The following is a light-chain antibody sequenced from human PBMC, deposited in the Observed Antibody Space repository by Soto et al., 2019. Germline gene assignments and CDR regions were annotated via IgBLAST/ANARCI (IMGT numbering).Light chain of an antibody. V-gene: IGKV3-20*01. CDR1: QSISNNF. CDR3: QQYDSSPPIS. CDR2: GAT. Sequence: DIVLTQSPGTLSLSPGAAATLSCRASQSISNNFLTWYQQKPGQAPRLLIYGATSRATGIPDRFSGSGSGTDFTLTISRLEPEDFAVYYCQQYDSSPPISFGQGTRLEIK. J-gene: IGKJ5*01.